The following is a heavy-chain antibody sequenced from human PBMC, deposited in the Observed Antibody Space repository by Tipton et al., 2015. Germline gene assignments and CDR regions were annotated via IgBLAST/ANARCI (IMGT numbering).Heavy chain of an antibody. CDR3: ASVPPHYFFGMDV. CDR2: MGPNNDNT. CDR1: GDTFTSYD. Sequence: QLVQSGAEVKKPGASVKVSCKASGDTFTSYDINWVRQATGQGLEWMGWMGPNNDNTGYAQKFQGRVTMTRNTSISTVYMELSSLRSEDTAVYYCASVPPHYFFGMDVWGPGTTITVSS. J-gene: IGHJ6*02. V-gene: IGHV1-8*01.